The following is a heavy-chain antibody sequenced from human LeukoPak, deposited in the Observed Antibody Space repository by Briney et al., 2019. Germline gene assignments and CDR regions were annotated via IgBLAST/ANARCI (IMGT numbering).Heavy chain of an antibody. Sequence: GGSLRLSCAASGFIFNSYWMGWVRQAPGKGLVWVSRLDTDGSDTSYADSVKGRFTISRDNTKNTLYLQMNSLRAEDTAVYYCAKGKWELRSGVYWGQGTLVTVSS. CDR3: AKGKWELRSGVY. CDR2: LDTDGSDT. V-gene: IGHV3-74*01. J-gene: IGHJ4*02. CDR1: GFIFNSYW. D-gene: IGHD1-26*01.